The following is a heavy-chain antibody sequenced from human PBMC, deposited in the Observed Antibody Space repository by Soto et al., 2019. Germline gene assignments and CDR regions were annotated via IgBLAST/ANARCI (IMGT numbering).Heavy chain of an antibody. CDR2: IYYSGET. CDR1: GDSISRYY. V-gene: IGHV4-59*01. D-gene: IGHD3-10*01. Sequence: QVQLQESGPGLVKPSETLSLTCTVSGDSISRYYWSWIRLSPGKGLEWIGYIYYSGETNYNPSVKSGVTISVGRTKNQFSLKLSSVTAADTAVYYCARDQGGEFLKGSGMDVWGQGTTVTVSS. CDR3: ARDQGGEFLKGSGMDV. J-gene: IGHJ6*02.